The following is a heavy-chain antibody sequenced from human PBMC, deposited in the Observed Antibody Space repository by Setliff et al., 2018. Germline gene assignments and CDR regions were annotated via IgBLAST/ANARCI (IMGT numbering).Heavy chain of an antibody. CDR3: ARLPPLHTPMALTFDY. CDR1: GGSVRGYY. D-gene: IGHD5-18*01. V-gene: IGHV4-59*08. J-gene: IGHJ4*02. Sequence: EPLSLTCTVSGGSVRGYYWSWIRQPPGKGLEWIGYMYYSGDTNYNPSLKSRVTISVDTSKNQFSLELRSVTAADTAVYYCARLPPLHTPMALTFDYWGQGILVTVSS. CDR2: MYYSGDT.